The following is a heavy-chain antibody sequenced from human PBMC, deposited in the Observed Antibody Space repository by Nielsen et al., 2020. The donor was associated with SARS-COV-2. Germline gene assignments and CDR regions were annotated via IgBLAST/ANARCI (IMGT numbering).Heavy chain of an antibody. D-gene: IGHD3-10*01. V-gene: IGHV3-23*01. CDR1: GFSFSDYA. CDR3: ARDVVVRGVVV. Sequence: GESLKISCAASGFSFSDYAMSWVHQAPGKGLEWVSSISGSGSHTYYADSVKGRFTISRHNSKNTLYLQMNSLRAEDTAVYYCARDVVVRGVVVWGQGTTVTVSS. CDR2: ISGSGSHT. J-gene: IGHJ6*02.